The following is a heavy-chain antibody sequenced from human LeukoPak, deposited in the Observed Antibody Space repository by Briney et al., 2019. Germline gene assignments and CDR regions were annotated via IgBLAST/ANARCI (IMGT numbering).Heavy chain of an antibody. CDR2: INYSGSI. V-gene: IGHV4-39*07. CDR1: GGSISSRFYY. Sequence: PSETLSLTCSVSGGSISSRFYYWGWVRQPPGKGLEWIGSINYSGSINHNPSFTSRATVSVDTSKNQFSLKLSSVTAADTAVYYCARVHLAAPRFGYWGQGTLVTVSS. CDR3: ARVHLAAPRFGY. J-gene: IGHJ4*02. D-gene: IGHD6-6*01.